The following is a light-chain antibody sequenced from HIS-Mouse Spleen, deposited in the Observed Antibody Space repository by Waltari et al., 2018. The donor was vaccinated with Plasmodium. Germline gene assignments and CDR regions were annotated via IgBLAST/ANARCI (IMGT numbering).Light chain of an antibody. Sequence: EIVMTQSPATLSVSPGERATLSCRASQSVSSNLAWYQQKPGQAPRLLIYGASTRATGIPARFSGSGSGTEFTLTSCSLLSYDFAVYYCQHYNNWSFTFGPGTKVDIQ. CDR3: QHYNNWSFT. CDR2: GAS. V-gene: IGKV3-15*01. J-gene: IGKJ3*01. CDR1: QSVSSN.